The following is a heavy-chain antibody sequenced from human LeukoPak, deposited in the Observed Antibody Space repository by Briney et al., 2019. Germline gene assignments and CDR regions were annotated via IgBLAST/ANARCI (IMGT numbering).Heavy chain of an antibody. V-gene: IGHV1-2*02. D-gene: IGHD4-17*01. CDR1: GYTFTGYF. J-gene: IGHJ1*01. CDR2: INPNSGGT. CDR3: ARGSDGDYVGAATFQH. Sequence: ASVKVSCKPSGYTFTGYFMHWVRQAPGQGLEWMGWINPNSGGTNYAQKLQGRVTMTRDTSISTAYIDLSRLTSDDTAVYYCARGSDGDYVGAATFQHWGQGTLVTVSS.